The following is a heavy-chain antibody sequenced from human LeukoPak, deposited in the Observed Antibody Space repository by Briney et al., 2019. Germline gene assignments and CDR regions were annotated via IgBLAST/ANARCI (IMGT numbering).Heavy chain of an antibody. V-gene: IGHV3-21*01. D-gene: IGHD5-24*01. CDR2: ISSSSSYI. CDR1: GFTFSSYS. CDR3: ARVRDGYNSGPFDI. Sequence: NPGGSLRLSCAASGFTFSSYSMNWVRQAPGKGLEWVSSISSSSSYIYYADSVKGRFTISRDNAKNSLYLQMNSLRAEDTAVYYCARVRDGYNSGPFDIWGQGTLVTVSS. J-gene: IGHJ3*02.